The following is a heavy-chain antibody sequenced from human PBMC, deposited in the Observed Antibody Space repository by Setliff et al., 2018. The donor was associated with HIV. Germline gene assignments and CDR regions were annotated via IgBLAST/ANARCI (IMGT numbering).Heavy chain of an antibody. CDR3: ARDESDSLYYKDYYYMDV. CDR2: INTNTGNP. J-gene: IGHJ6*03. D-gene: IGHD3-10*01. V-gene: IGHV7-4-1*02. CDR1: GFTFTEYY. Sequence: EASVKVSCKASGFTFTEYYIHWVRQAPGQGLEWMGWINTNTGNPTYAQGFTGRFVFSLDTSVSTAYLQISSLKAEDTAVYYCARDESDSLYYKDYYYMDVWGKGTTVTVSS.